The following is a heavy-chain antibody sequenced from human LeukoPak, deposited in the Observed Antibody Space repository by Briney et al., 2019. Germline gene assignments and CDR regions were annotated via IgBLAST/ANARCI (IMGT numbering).Heavy chain of an antibody. V-gene: IGHV3-7*03. J-gene: IGHJ6*02. CDR1: GFTFSSYW. D-gene: IGHD3-16*01. CDR3: ARGGGLDV. Sequence: GGSLRLSCAASGFTFSSYWMNWARQAPGKGLEWVASINHNGNVNYYMDSVKGRFTISRDNAKNSLYLQMSNLRAEDTAVYFCARGGGLDVWGQGATVTVSS. CDR2: INHNGNVN.